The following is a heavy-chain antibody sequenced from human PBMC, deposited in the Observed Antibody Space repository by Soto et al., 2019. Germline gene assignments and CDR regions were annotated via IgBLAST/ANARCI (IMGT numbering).Heavy chain of an antibody. D-gene: IGHD3-3*01. J-gene: IGHJ6*03. CDR1: GGSISSYY. Sequence: SETLSLTCTVSGGSISSYYWSWIRQPPGKGLEWIGYIYYSGSTNYNPSLKSRVTISVDTSKNQFSLKLSSVTAADTAVYYCARTAYDFWSGNYYYYMDVWGKGTTVTVSS. CDR3: ARTAYDFWSGNYYYYMDV. V-gene: IGHV4-59*01. CDR2: IYYSGST.